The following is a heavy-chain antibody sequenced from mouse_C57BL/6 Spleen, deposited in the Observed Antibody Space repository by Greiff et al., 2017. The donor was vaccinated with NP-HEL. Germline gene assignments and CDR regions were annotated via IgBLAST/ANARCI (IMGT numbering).Heavy chain of an antibody. CDR2: ISSGSSTI. Sequence: DVKLVESGGGLVKPGGSLKLSCAASGFTFSDYGMLWVRQAPEKGLEWVAYISSGSSTIYYADTVKGRFTISRDNAKNTLFLQMTSLRSEDTAMYYCARLTPYYYAMDYWGQGTSVTVSS. CDR1: GFTFSDYG. V-gene: IGHV5-17*01. J-gene: IGHJ4*01. CDR3: ARLTPYYYAMDY.